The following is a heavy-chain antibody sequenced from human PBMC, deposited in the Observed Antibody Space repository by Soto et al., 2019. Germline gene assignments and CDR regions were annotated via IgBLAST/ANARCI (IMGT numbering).Heavy chain of an antibody. D-gene: IGHD3-22*01. CDR1: GYTFTSYG. V-gene: IGHV1-18*01. Sequence: ASVKVSCKASGYTFTSYGISWVRQAPGQGLEWMGWISAYNGNTNYAQKLQGRVTMTTDTSTSTAYMELRSLRSDDTAVYYCARGGRRHYYADYYYYMDVWGKGTTVTVSS. CDR2: ISAYNGNT. CDR3: ARGGRRHYYADYYYYMDV. J-gene: IGHJ6*03.